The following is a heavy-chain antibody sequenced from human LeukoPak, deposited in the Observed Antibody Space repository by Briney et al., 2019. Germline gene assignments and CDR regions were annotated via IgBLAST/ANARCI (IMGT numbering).Heavy chain of an antibody. Sequence: PGRSLRLSCAASGFTFSTYAMHWVRQGPGKGLEWVAVISYDGSNKYYADSVKGRFTISRDNSKNTLYLQMNSLRAEDTAVYYCAKDARNYYGSGSYYNVEYWGQGTLVTVSS. J-gene: IGHJ4*02. CDR1: GFTFSTYA. CDR2: ISYDGSNK. V-gene: IGHV3-30-3*01. CDR3: AKDARNYYGSGSYYNVEY. D-gene: IGHD3-10*01.